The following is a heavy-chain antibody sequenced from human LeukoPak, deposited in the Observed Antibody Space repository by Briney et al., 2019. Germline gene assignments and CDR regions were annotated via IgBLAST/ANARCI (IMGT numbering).Heavy chain of an antibody. CDR2: ISGSGGST. D-gene: IGHD4-17*01. J-gene: IGHJ3*02. CDR1: GFTFSTYA. V-gene: IGHV3-23*01. CDR3: AKAGYGDYSSKI. Sequence: GGSLRLSCAASGFTFSTYAMSWVRQAPGKGLEWVSAISGSGGSTYYADSVKGRFTISRDNSKNTLYLQMNSLRAEDTAVYYCAKAGYGDYSSKIWGQGTMVTVSS.